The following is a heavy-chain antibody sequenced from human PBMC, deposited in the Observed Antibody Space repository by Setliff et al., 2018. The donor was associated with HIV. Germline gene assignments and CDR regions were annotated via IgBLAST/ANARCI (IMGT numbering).Heavy chain of an antibody. V-gene: IGHV4-31*11. CDR3: ARGIAAAEGYFDY. J-gene: IGHJ4*02. CDR2: IYHSGIT. D-gene: IGHD6-13*01. Sequence: SETLSLTCAVSGYSISSGYYWGWIRQHPGKGLEWIGYIYHSGITYYNPSLKSRVTISLDTSKNQFSLKLSSVTAADTAVYYCARGIAAAEGYFDYWGQGTLVTVSS. CDR1: GYSISSGYY.